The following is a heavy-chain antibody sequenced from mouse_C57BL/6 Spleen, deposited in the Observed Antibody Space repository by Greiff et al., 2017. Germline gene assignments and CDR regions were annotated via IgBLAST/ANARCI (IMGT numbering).Heavy chain of an antibody. D-gene: IGHD2-13*01. CDR1: GYAFSIYW. J-gene: IGHJ4*01. V-gene: IGHV1-80*01. Sequence: QVQLKQSGAELVKPGASVKISCKASGYAFSIYWMNWVKQRPGKGLEWLGQIYPGDGDTNYNEKFKGKATLTADQSSNSAYMQLSSMTSEDSAVDCCAGSGTGDDSMDYWGQGTSVTVAS. CDR2: IYPGDGDT. CDR3: AGSGTGDDSMDY.